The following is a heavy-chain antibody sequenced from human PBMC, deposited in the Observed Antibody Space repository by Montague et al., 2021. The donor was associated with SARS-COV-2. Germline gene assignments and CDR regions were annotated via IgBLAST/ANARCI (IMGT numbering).Heavy chain of an antibody. CDR2: IYTSGST. Sequence: IYTSGSTTYNPSLKSRVTISVDTSKHQFSLKLSSVTAADTAVYYCASLSWLRGEFDIWGQGTMVIV. J-gene: IGHJ3*02. V-gene: IGHV4-4*08. D-gene: IGHD5-12*01. CDR3: ASLSWLRGEFDI.